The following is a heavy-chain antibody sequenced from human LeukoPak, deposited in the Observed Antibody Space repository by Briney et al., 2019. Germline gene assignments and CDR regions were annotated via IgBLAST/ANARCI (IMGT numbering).Heavy chain of an antibody. D-gene: IGHD6-13*01. CDR3: ARGHTAAGTRFDP. CDR2: IYYSGST. CDR1: GGSISSSSYY. Sequence: SETLSLTCTVSGGSISSSSYYWGWIRQPPGKGLEWIGSIYYSGSTYYNPSLKSRVTISVDTSKNQFSLKLSSVTAADTAVYYCARGHTAAGTRFDPWGQGTLVTVSS. J-gene: IGHJ5*02. V-gene: IGHV4-39*01.